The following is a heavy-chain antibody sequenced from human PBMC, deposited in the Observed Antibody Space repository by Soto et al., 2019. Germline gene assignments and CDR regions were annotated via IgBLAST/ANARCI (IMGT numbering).Heavy chain of an antibody. J-gene: IGHJ4*02. CDR2: INGGGDST. V-gene: IGHV3-23*01. Sequence: GGSLRLSCAASGFTFSSYVMSWVRQAPGKGLEWVSGINGGGDSTYFADSVRGRFTISRDNSKNTLFLQMTSLRAEDTAVYYCARGWTFDLWGQGTLVTVSS. D-gene: IGHD1-1*01. CDR3: ARGWTFDL. CDR1: GFTFSSYV.